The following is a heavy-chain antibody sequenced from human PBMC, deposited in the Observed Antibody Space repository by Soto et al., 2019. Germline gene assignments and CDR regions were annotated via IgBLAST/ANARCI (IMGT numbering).Heavy chain of an antibody. CDR1: GGSISSGDYY. Sequence: SETLSLTCTVSGGSISSGDYYWSWIRQPPGKGLEWIGYIYYSGSTYYNPSLKSRVTISVDTSKNQFSLKLSSVTAADTAVYYCDRDFGYYGSGSRGYWGQGTLVTVSS. V-gene: IGHV4-30-4*01. CDR2: IYYSGST. J-gene: IGHJ4*02. CDR3: DRDFGYYGSGSRGY. D-gene: IGHD3-10*01.